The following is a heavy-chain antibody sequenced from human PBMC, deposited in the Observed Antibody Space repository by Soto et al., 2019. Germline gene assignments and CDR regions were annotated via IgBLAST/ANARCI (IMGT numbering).Heavy chain of an antibody. Sequence: ASVKVSCKASGYSFTDCHIHWVRQAPGQGLEWLGRINPKSGGTSTAQKFQGWVTMTTDTSTSTASMELTRLTSDDTAIYYCARGDSTDCSNGVCSFFYNRDMDVWGQGTTVTVSS. J-gene: IGHJ6*02. V-gene: IGHV1-2*04. CDR3: ARGDSTDCSNGVCSFFYNRDMDV. CDR2: INPKSGGT. CDR1: GYSFTDCH. D-gene: IGHD2-8*01.